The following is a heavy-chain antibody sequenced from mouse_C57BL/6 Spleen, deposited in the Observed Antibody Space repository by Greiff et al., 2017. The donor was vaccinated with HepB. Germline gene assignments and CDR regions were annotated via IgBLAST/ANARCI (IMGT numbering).Heavy chain of an antibody. D-gene: IGHD1-1*01. V-gene: IGHV1-53*01. CDR2: INPSNGGT. J-gene: IGHJ3*01. Sequence: QVQLQQPGTELVKPGASVKLSCKASGYTFTSYWMHWVKQRPGQGLEWIGNINPSNGGTNYNEKFKSKATLTVDNSSSTAYMQLSSLTSEDSAVYDGASSSNYGSSYGAYWGQGTLVTVSA. CDR3: ASSSNYGSSYGAY. CDR1: GYTFTSYW.